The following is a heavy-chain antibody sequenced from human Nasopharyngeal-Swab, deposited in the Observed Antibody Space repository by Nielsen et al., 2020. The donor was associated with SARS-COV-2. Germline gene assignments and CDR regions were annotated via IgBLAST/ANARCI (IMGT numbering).Heavy chain of an antibody. CDR2: IYPGDPDT. J-gene: IGHJ4*02. V-gene: IGHV5-51*01. D-gene: IGHD3-16*01. CDR3: ARLPYYDYVWGSSATDY. CDR1: GYSFTSYW. Sequence: GESLKISCKGSGYSFTSYWIGWVRQMPGKGLEWMGIIYPGDPDTRYSPSFQGQVTISADKSISTAYLQWSSLKASDTAMYYCARLPYYDYVWGSSATDYWGQGTLVTVSS.